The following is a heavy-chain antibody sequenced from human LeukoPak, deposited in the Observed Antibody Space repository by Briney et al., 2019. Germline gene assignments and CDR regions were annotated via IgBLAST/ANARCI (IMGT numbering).Heavy chain of an antibody. CDR3: ARESRDSSGYQSQGRNSASDY. D-gene: IGHD3-22*01. CDR2: INGRANSA. Sequence: GGSLRLSCAASGFSFNAYAMYWVRQAPGKGLEWVAGINGRANSAYYADSVKGRFIISRDNSKSTLDLQMHSLRAEDTAVYYCARESRDSSGYQSQGRNSASDYWGQGTGVTVSS. J-gene: IGHJ4*02. V-gene: IGHV3-23*01. CDR1: GFSFNAYA.